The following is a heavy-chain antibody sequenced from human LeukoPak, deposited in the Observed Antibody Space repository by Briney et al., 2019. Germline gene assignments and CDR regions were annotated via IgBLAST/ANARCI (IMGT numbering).Heavy chain of an antibody. CDR2: IKEDGSEK. CDR1: RFTFSTSW. Sequence: PGGSLRLSCAASRFTFSTSWMSWVRQAPGKGLEWVANIKEDGSEKWYMDSVKGRFTTSRDNAKNSLYLQMNSLRAEDTAVFYCAKGDYFDYWGQGTLVTVSS. V-gene: IGHV3-7*01. D-gene: IGHD3-16*01. J-gene: IGHJ4*02. CDR3: AKGDYFDY.